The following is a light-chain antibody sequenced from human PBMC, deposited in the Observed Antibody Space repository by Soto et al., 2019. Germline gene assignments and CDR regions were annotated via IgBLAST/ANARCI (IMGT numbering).Light chain of an antibody. CDR1: SSNIGGNS. CDR2: DYN. Sequence: QSVLTQPPSVSAAPGQKVTISCSGSSSNIGGNSVSWYQQLPGTAPKLLIYDYNKRAAGIPDRFSGSKSSTSTAVGIPGFQTGDGAAYYCGSWDSSLSAEVFGAGTKVTVL. CDR3: GSWDSSLSAEV. V-gene: IGLV1-51*01. J-gene: IGLJ1*01.